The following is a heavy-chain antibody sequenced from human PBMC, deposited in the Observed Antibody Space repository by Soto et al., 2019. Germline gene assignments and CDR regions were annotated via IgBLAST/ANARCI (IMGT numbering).Heavy chain of an antibody. CDR1: GYTFTAYY. D-gene: IGHD4-17*01. CDR2: INPNSGDT. J-gene: IGHJ4*02. CDR3: AKDGQYGDYGNYFDY. Sequence: QVQVVQSGAEVKRPGASVKVSCKSSGYTFTAYYIHWVRQAPGQGLEWMGWINPNSGDTHYAEKFQGRLTLTRDTSSSAAYMDLSSLRSDDTAVYCCAKDGQYGDYGNYFDYWGRGTLVTVSS. V-gene: IGHV1-2*02.